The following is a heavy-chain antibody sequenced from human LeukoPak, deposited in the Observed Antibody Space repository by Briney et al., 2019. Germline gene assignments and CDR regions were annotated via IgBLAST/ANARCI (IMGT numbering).Heavy chain of an antibody. Sequence: GASVTVSCTASGYTFTSYGTSWVRQAPGQGLEWMGWISAYNGNTNYAQKLQGRVTMTTDTSTSTAYMELRSLRSDDTAVYYCARDLLTAGWFDPWGQGTLVTVSS. V-gene: IGHV1-18*01. D-gene: IGHD1-14*01. CDR2: ISAYNGNT. CDR3: ARDLLTAGWFDP. J-gene: IGHJ5*02. CDR1: GYTFTSYG.